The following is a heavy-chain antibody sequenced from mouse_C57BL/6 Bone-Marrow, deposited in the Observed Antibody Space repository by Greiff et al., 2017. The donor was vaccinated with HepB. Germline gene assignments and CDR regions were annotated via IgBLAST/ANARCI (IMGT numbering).Heavy chain of an antibody. D-gene: IGHD1-1*01. CDR3: ARPVYYGRSLYYAMDY. Sequence: QVHVKQPGAELVKPGASVKLSCKASGYTFTSYWMHWVKQRPGRGLEWIGRIDPNSGGTKYNEKFKSKATLTVDKPSSTAYMQLSSLTSEDSAVYYCARPVYYGRSLYYAMDYWGQGTSVTVSS. J-gene: IGHJ4*01. CDR1: GYTFTSYW. V-gene: IGHV1-72*01. CDR2: IDPNSGGT.